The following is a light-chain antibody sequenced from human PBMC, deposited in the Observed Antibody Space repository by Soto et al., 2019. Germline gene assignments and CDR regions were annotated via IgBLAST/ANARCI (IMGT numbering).Light chain of an antibody. CDR1: SGHSSYA. CDR2: LNSDGSH. J-gene: IGLJ3*02. CDR3: QTWGTGIVV. V-gene: IGLV4-69*01. Sequence: QLVLTQSPSASASLGASVKLTCTLSSGHSSYAIAWHQQQTEKGPRYLMKLNSDGSHNKGDGIPDRISGSSSGAERYLTISRLQSEDEADYYCQTWGTGIVVFGAGTKLTVL.